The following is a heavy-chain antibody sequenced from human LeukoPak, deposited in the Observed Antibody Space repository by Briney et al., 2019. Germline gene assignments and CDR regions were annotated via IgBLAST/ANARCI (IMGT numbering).Heavy chain of an antibody. CDR1: GFTFSSYG. CDR2: ISYDGSNK. V-gene: IGHV3-30*18. D-gene: IGHD1-26*01. CDR3: AKRNRAIRIVGDTFDI. Sequence: GGSLRLTCADSGFTFSSYGMHWVGQAPGKGLERVSVISYDGSNKYYADSVKGRFTISRDNSKNTLYLQMNSLRAEDTALYYCAKRNRAIRIVGDTFDIWGQGTMVTVSS. J-gene: IGHJ3*02.